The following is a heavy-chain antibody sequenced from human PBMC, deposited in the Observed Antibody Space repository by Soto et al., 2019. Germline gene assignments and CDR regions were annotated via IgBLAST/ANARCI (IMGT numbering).Heavy chain of an antibody. CDR1: GGTFSSYA. CDR3: ARDTGYGDYDYYYGMDV. D-gene: IGHD4-17*01. V-gene: IGHV1-69*06. CDR2: IIPIFGTA. Sequence: GASVKVSFKASGGTFSSYAISWVRQAPGQGLEWMGGIIPIFGTANYAQKFQGRVTITADKSTSTAYMELSSLRSEDTAVYYCARDTGYGDYDYYYGMDVWGQGTTVTVSS. J-gene: IGHJ6*02.